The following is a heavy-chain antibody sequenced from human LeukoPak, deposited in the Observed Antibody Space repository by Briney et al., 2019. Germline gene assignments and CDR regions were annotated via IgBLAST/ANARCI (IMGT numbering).Heavy chain of an antibody. CDR2: INHGGST. J-gene: IGHJ6*02. Sequence: SETLSLTCGVSGGSFSGYYWSWIRQPPGKGLEWIGEINHGGSTNYNPSLKSRVTISVDTSKNQFSLKMRSVTAADTAVYYCARISRIVAARDYYYGMYVWGQGTTVTVSS. V-gene: IGHV4-34*01. CDR3: ARISRIVAARDYYYGMYV. CDR1: GGSFSGYY. D-gene: IGHD2-15*01.